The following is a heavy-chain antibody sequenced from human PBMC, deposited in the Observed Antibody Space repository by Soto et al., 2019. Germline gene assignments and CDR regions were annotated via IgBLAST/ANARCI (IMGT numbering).Heavy chain of an antibody. CDR3: ARDRAGFSGGWPQNDAFDF. J-gene: IGHJ3*01. Sequence: GGSLRLSCAASGFTFSSYSMNWVRQAPGKGLEWVSSISSSSSYIYYADSVKGRFTISRDNAKNSLYLQMNSLRAEDTAVYYCARDRAGFSGGWPQNDAFDFWGQGTMVTVSS. CDR2: ISSSSSYI. D-gene: IGHD6-19*01. V-gene: IGHV3-21*01. CDR1: GFTFSSYS.